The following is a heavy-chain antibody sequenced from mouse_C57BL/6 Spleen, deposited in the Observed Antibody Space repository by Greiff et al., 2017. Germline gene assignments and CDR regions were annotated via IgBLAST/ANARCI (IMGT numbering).Heavy chain of an antibody. CDR2: INPGSGGT. CDR1: GYAFTNYL. CDR3: ARRLLYYYAMDY. D-gene: IGHD1-2*01. J-gene: IGHJ4*01. V-gene: IGHV1-54*01. Sequence: QVQLQQSGAELVRPGTSVKVSCKASGYAFTNYLIEWVKQRPGQGLEWIGVINPGSGGTNYNEKFKGKATLTADQSSSTAYMQLSSLTSEDSAVYFCARRLLYYYAMDYGGQGTSVTVSS.